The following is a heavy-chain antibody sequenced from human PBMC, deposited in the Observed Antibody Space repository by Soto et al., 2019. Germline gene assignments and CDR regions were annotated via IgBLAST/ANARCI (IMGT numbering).Heavy chain of an antibody. CDR2: INHSGST. CDR1: GGSFSGYY. J-gene: IGHJ6*03. Sequence: SETLSLTCAVYGGSFSGYYWSWIRQPPGKGLEWIGEINHSGSTNYNPSLKSRVTISVDTSKNQFSLKLSSVTAADTAVYYCANFDIVVVPAAQNPTGVPQDYMDVWGKGTTVTVSS. CDR3: ANFDIVVVPAAQNPTGVPQDYMDV. V-gene: IGHV4-34*01. D-gene: IGHD2-2*01.